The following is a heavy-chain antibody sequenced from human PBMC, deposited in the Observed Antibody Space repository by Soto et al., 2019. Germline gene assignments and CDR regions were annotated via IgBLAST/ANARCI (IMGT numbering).Heavy chain of an antibody. CDR1: GYTFTSYD. Sequence: QVQLVQSGAEVKKPGASVKVSCKASGYTFTSYDINWVRQATGQGLEWMGWMNPNSGGRGYAQKFQVRVTMTRDTSKSTAYMELSSLRSEDTAMYYCARAKGDFDYWGQGTLVTVSS. J-gene: IGHJ4*02. V-gene: IGHV1-8*01. CDR2: MNPNSGGR. CDR3: ARAKGDFDY.